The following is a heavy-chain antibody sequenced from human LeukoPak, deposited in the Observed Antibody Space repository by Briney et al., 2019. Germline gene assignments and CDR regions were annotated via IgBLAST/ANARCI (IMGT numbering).Heavy chain of an antibody. V-gene: IGHV4-31*03. Sequence: PSETLSLTCTVSGGSISSGGYYWSWIRQHPGKGLEWIGYIYYSGSTYYNPSLKSRVTISVDTSKNQFSLKLSSVTAADTAVYYCARDRDQSFDYWGQGTLVTVSS. CDR2: IYYSGST. CDR1: GGSISSGGYY. J-gene: IGHJ4*02. CDR3: ARDRDQSFDY.